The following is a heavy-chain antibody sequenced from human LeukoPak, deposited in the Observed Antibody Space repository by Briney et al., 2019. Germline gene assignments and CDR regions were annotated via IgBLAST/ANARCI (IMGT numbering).Heavy chain of an antibody. V-gene: IGHV3-21*01. J-gene: IGHJ4*02. Sequence: GGSLRLSCAASGFTFSSYWMHWVRQAPGKGLEWVSSISSSSSYIYYADSVKGRFTISRDNAKNSLYLQMNSLRAEDTAVYYCARFALKTPPTDWGQGTLVTVSS. CDR2: ISSSSSYI. CDR3: ARFALKTPPTD. CDR1: GFTFSSYW.